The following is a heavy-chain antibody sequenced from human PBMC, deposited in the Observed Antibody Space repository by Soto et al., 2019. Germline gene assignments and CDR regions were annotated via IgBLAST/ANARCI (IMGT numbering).Heavy chain of an antibody. CDR3: ARVPRPNYAYYYYYGMDV. CDR2: INAGNGNT. CDR1: GDTFTSYA. Sequence: ASVKVSCKASGDTFTSYAMHWVRQAPGQRLEWMGWINAGNGNTKYSQKFQGRVTITRDTSASTAYMELSSLRSEDTAVYYCARVPRPNYAYYYYYGMDVWGQGTTVTVSS. J-gene: IGHJ6*02. V-gene: IGHV1-3*01. D-gene: IGHD4-4*01.